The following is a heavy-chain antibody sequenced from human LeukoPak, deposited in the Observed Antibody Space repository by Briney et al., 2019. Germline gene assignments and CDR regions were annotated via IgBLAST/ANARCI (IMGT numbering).Heavy chain of an antibody. CDR1: GYTFTGYY. J-gene: IGHJ6*02. D-gene: IGHD2-2*01. CDR2: INPNSGGT. V-gene: IGHV1-2*02. CDR3: ARDHCSSANCYEYHYHGMDV. Sequence: GASVKVPCKASGYTFTGYYTHWVRQAPGQGLEWMGWINPNSGGTNYAQKFQGSVTTTRDTSISTAYMELTNLRPDDTAVYYCARDHCSSANCYEYHYHGMDVWGQGTTVTVSS.